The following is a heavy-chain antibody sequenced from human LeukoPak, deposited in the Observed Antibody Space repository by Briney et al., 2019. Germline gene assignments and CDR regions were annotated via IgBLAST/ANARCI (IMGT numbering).Heavy chain of an antibody. Sequence: SETLSLTCTVSGGSISSYYWSWIRQPPGKGLEWIGYIYYSGSTNYNPSLKSRVTISVDTSKNQFSLKLSSVTAADTAVYYCARSFNSSGYYWAYWGQGTLVTVSS. D-gene: IGHD3-22*01. CDR3: ARSFNSSGYYWAY. J-gene: IGHJ4*02. V-gene: IGHV4-59*01. CDR2: IYYSGST. CDR1: GGSISSYY.